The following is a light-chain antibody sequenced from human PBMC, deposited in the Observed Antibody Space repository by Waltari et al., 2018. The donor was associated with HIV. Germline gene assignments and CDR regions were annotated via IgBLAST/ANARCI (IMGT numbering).Light chain of an antibody. CDR2: EVN. J-gene: IGLJ1*01. CDR3: SSYTSSSTPLV. V-gene: IGLV2-14*01. Sequence: QSALTQPASVSGSPGQSITISCTGTSSDVGGYNYVSWYQQHPGKAPKLMIYEVNKRPSGVFNRFAGSKSGNTASMTISGLQAEDEADYYCSSYTSSSTPLVFGTGTKVTVL. CDR1: SSDVGGYNY.